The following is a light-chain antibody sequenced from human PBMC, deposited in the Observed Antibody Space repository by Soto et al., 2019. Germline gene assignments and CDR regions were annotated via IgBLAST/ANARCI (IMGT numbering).Light chain of an antibody. CDR2: EGS. CDR3: CSYAGSSSWV. V-gene: IGLV2-23*01. Sequence: QSALTQPASVSGSPGQSITISCTGTSSDIGSYNLVSWYQQHPGKAPQFMIYEGSKRPSGVSNRFSGSMSGNTASLTISGLQAEDEADYYCCSYAGSSSWVFGGGTKLTVL. J-gene: IGLJ3*02. CDR1: SSDIGSYNL.